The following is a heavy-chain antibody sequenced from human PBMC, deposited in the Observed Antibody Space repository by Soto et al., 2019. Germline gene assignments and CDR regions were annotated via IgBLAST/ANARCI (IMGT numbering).Heavy chain of an antibody. Sequence: SVKVSCKASGGTFSSYAISWVRQAPGQGLEWMGGIIPIFGTANYAQKFQGRVTITADESTSTAYMELSSLRSEDTAVYYCARKLERRKGLYAFDIWGQGTMVPVSS. D-gene: IGHD1-1*01. J-gene: IGHJ3*02. CDR3: ARKLERRKGLYAFDI. CDR2: IIPIFGTA. V-gene: IGHV1-69*13. CDR1: GGTFSSYA.